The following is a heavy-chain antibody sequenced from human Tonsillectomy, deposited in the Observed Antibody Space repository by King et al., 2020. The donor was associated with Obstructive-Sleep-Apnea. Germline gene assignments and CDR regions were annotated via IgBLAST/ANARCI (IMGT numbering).Heavy chain of an antibody. Sequence: VQLVESGGALVQPGRSLRLSCVASGFTFDEYAMYWVRQAPGKGLEWVSGITWNSGSIGYADSVKGRFTISRDNARKSLYLQMNSLSAEDTALYYYAKEVVNYGAGGYGMDVWGQGTTVTVSS. CDR3: AKEVVNYGAGGYGMDV. CDR2: ITWNSGSI. CDR1: GFTFDEYA. V-gene: IGHV3-9*01. J-gene: IGHJ6*02. D-gene: IGHD3-10*01.